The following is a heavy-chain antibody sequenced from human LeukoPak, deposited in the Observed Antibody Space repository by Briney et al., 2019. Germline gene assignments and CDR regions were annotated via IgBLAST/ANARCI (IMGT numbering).Heavy chain of an antibody. CDR3: ARAYGSGSYYDY. J-gene: IGHJ4*02. CDR1: GFTFSSYS. D-gene: IGHD3-10*01. V-gene: IGHV3-64*01. CDR2: ISSNGGST. Sequence: GGSLRLSCAASGFTFSSYSMHWIRQAPGKGLEYVSAISSNGGSTYYANSVKGRFTISRDNSKNTLYLQMGSLRAEDMAIYYCARAYGSGSYYDYWGQGTLVTVSS.